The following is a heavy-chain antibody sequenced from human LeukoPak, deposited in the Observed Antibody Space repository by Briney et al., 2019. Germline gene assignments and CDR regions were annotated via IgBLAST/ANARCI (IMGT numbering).Heavy chain of an antibody. CDR1: GFTFSSYS. D-gene: IGHD5-24*01. J-gene: IGHJ4*02. CDR3: ASGSRDGYNDY. V-gene: IGHV3-21*01. CDR2: ISSSSSYM. Sequence: GGSLRLSCAASGFTFSSYSMNWVRQAPGKGLEWVSSISSSSSYMYYADSVKGRFTISRDNAKNSLYLQMNSLRAEDTAVYYCASGSRDGYNDYWGQGTLVTVSS.